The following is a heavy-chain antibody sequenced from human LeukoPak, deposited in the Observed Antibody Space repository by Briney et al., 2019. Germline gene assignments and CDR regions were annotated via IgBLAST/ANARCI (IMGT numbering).Heavy chain of an antibody. CDR3: AGGGYQLLSIDY. V-gene: IGHV4-31*03. Sequence: PSETLSLTCTVSGGSISSGGYYWSWIRQHPGKGLEWIGYIYYSGSTYYNPSLKSRVTISVDTSKNQFSLKLSSVTAADTAVYYCAGGGYQLLSIDYWGQGTLVTVSS. J-gene: IGHJ4*02. CDR2: IYYSGST. CDR1: GGSISSGGYY. D-gene: IGHD2-2*01.